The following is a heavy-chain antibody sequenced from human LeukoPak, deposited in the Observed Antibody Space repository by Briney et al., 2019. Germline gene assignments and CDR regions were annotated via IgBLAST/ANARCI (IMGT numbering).Heavy chain of an antibody. CDR1: GGTFSRYA. CDR2: IIPIFGTA. CDR3: ARDSSEFRNLIPH. J-gene: IGHJ1*01. V-gene: IGHV1-69*13. D-gene: IGHD1-14*01. Sequence: ASVTVSCKASGGTFSRYAISWVRQSPGQGLEWMGGIIPIFGTANYAQKFQGRVTITADESTSTAYMELSSLRSEDTAVYYCARDSSEFRNLIPHWGQGTLVTVSS.